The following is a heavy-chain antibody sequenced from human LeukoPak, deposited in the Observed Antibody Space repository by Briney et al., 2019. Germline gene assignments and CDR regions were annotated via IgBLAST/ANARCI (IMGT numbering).Heavy chain of an antibody. Sequence: SETLSLTCTVSGGSISSSSYYWGRIRQPPGKGLEWIGSIYYSGSTYCNPSLKSRVTISVDTSKNQFSLKLSSVTAADTAVYYCARVSKADYGGLRYGMDVWGQGTTVTVSS. CDR3: ARVSKADYGGLRYGMDV. D-gene: IGHD4-23*01. CDR2: IYYSGST. V-gene: IGHV4-39*07. CDR1: GGSISSSSYY. J-gene: IGHJ6*02.